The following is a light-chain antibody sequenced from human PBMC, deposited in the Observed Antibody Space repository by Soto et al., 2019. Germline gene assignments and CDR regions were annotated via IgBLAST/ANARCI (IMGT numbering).Light chain of an antibody. CDR1: SSDVGNYNL. J-gene: IGLJ3*02. Sequence: QSALTQPASVSGSPGQSITISCTGTSSDVGNYNLVSWYQQHPVKAPKLIIYEDNKRPSRVSNRFSGSKSGNTASLTISGLQAEDAADYYCCAYAGSSTWVFGGGTKLTVL. CDR3: CAYAGSSTWV. CDR2: EDN. V-gene: IGLV2-23*01.